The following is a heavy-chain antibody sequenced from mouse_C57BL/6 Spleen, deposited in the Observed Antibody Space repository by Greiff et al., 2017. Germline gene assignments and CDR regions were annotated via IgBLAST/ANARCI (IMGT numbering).Heavy chain of an antibody. CDR2: IHPNSGST. CDR3: AILYFGSSYDYYAMDC. J-gene: IGHJ4*01. CDR1: GYTFTSYW. Sequence: QVQLQQPGAELVKPGASVKLSCKASGYTFTSYWMHWVKQRPGQGLEWIGMIHPNSGSTNYNEKFKSKATLTIDKSSSTAYMQLSSLTSEDSAVYSCAILYFGSSYDYYAMDCWGQGASVTVST. V-gene: IGHV1-64*01. D-gene: IGHD1-1*01.